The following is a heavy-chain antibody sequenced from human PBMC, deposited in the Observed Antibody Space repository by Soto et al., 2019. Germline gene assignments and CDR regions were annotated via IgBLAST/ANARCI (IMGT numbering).Heavy chain of an antibody. Sequence: SETLSLTCSVSGDSISTVDYFWAWIRQPPGQALEYIGYIYKSATTYYNPSFESRVAISLDTSKSQFSLNVTSVTAADTAVYFCARGRYCLTGRCFPNWFDSGGQGTLVTVSS. J-gene: IGHJ5*01. CDR1: GDSISTVDYF. D-gene: IGHD2-15*01. CDR2: IYKSATT. CDR3: ARGRYCLTGRCFPNWFDS. V-gene: IGHV4-30-4*01.